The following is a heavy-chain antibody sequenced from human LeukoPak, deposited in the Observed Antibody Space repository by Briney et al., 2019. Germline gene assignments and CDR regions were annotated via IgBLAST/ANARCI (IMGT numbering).Heavy chain of an antibody. D-gene: IGHD3-9*01. J-gene: IGHJ4*02. CDR3: AKDPGYYDILTGYYSYFDY. CDR2: ISGSGGST. V-gene: IGHV3-23*01. CDR1: GFTFSSYG. Sequence: PGGSLRLSCAASGFTFSSYGMSWVRQAPGKGLEWVSAISGSGGSTYYADSVKGRFTISRDNSKNTLYLQMNSLRAEDTAVYYCAKDPGYYDILTGYYSYFDYWGQGTLVTVSS.